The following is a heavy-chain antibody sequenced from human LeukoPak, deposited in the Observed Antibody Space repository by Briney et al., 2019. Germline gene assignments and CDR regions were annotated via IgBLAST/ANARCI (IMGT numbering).Heavy chain of an antibody. CDR1: GFTFSSYS. CDR3: AREAYCGGDCDFPPPFDY. Sequence: KSGGSLRLSCAASGFTFSSYSMNWVRQAPGKGLEWVSSISSSSSYIYYADSVKGRFTISRDNAKNSLYLQMNSLRAEDTAVYYCAREAYCGGDCDFPPPFDYWGQGTLVTVSS. CDR2: ISSSSSYI. V-gene: IGHV3-21*01. D-gene: IGHD2-21*02. J-gene: IGHJ4*02.